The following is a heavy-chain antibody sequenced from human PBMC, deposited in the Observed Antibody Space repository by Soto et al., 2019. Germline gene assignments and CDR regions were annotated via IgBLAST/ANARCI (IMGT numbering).Heavy chain of an antibody. V-gene: IGHV4-31*03. J-gene: IGHJ6*02. Sequence: SETLSLTCTVSGGSISSGGYFWSWIRQHPGKGLEWIGYIYYSGSTYYNPSLKSRVTISVDTSKNQFSLRLTSVTAADTAVYFCTRDFPAENMDVWGQGTTVTVSS. CDR1: GGSISSGGYF. CDR2: IYYSGST. CDR3: TRDFPAENMDV.